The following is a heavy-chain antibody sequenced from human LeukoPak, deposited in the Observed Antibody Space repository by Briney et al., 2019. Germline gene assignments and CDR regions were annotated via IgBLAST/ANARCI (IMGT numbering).Heavy chain of an antibody. CDR1: GFTFSSYE. CDR2: ISTSSIYI. V-gene: IGHV3-21*04. D-gene: IGHD6-13*01. Sequence: SGGSLRLSCAASGFTFSSYEMNWVRQAPGKGLEWVSSISTSSIYIYYADSMKGRFTISRDNAKNSLYLQMNSLRAEDTALYYCAKDMRAAAVSAFDYWGQGTLVTVSS. CDR3: AKDMRAAAVSAFDY. J-gene: IGHJ4*02.